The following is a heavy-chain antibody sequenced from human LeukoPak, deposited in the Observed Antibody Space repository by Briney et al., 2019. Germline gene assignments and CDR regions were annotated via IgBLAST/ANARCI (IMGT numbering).Heavy chain of an antibody. CDR2: ISGSRGNT. J-gene: IGHJ4*02. Sequence: GGSLRLSCAASGFTFSNYAMSWVRQAPGRGLEWVSAISGSRGNTYYADSVKGRFTISRDNSKNTLYLQMNSLRAEDTAVYYCARGSGGAFDYWGQGTLVTVSS. V-gene: IGHV3-23*01. CDR3: ARGSGGAFDY. CDR1: GFTFSNYA. D-gene: IGHD4-23*01.